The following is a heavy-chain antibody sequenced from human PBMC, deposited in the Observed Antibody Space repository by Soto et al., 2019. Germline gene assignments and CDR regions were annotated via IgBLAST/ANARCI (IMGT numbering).Heavy chain of an antibody. CDR2: IYYRGNT. CDR1: GDSINSDNYY. Sequence: QLQLQESGPGLVKPSETLSLTCSVSGDSINSDNYYWGWIRQPPGKGLEWIGSIYYRGNTYYNPSLKTRVTISLNKSQSQLTLKLNSVTAADSAVYFCARLEGLATISYYFDYWGQGTLVTVSS. J-gene: IGHJ4*02. V-gene: IGHV4-39*01. D-gene: IGHD3-9*01. CDR3: ARLEGLATISYYFDY.